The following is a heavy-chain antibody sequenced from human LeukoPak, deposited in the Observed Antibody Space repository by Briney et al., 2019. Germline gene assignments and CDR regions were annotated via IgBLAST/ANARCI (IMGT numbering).Heavy chain of an antibody. CDR1: GYSINTGYS. CDR3: ARVARVARDLDYYYYYMDV. D-gene: IGHD3-10*01. CDR2: VYYRGST. J-gene: IGHJ6*03. Sequence: SETLSLTCAVSGYSINTGYSWGWIRQPPGKGLEWIGRVYYRGSTYYNPSLKSRVTISLDTSKNQFSLNLNSVTAADTAVYFCARVARVARDLDYYYYYMDVWGQGTTVTVSS. V-gene: IGHV4-38-2*01.